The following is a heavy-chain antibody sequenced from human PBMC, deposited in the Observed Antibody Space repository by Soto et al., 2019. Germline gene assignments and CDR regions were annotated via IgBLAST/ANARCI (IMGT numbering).Heavy chain of an antibody. J-gene: IGHJ6*02. CDR1: GYSFTRYG. CDR2: ISGYNANT. V-gene: IGHV1-18*01. CDR3: ARMGDVPYYFYGLDV. Sequence: QVQLVQSGAEVKKPGASVKVSCKASGYSFTRYGISWVRQAPGQGLEWMGWISGYNANTNYPENLQDRDTMTTDTSTSTAYMEVRNLISDDTAVYYCARMGDVPYYFYGLDVWGQGTTVTVSS. D-gene: IGHD3-16*01.